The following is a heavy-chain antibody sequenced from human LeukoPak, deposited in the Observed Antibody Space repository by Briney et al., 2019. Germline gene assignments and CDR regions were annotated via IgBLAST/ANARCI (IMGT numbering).Heavy chain of an antibody. V-gene: IGHV4-30-4*08. Sequence: SQTLSLTCTVSGGSISSGDYYWSWIRQPPGKGLEWIGYIYYSGSTYYNPSLKSRVTISVDTSKNQFSLKLSSVTAADTAVYYCARAARYDFWSGFLGLYLDYWGQGTLVTVSS. CDR2: IYYSGST. CDR1: GGSISSGDYY. CDR3: ARAARYDFWSGFLGLYLDY. J-gene: IGHJ4*02. D-gene: IGHD3-3*01.